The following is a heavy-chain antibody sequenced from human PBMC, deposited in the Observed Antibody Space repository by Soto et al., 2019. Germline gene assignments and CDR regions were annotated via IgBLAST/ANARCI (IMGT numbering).Heavy chain of an antibody. CDR1: GYTFTNFG. CDR3: ASGGTPIDC. V-gene: IGHV1-18*01. D-gene: IGHD3-16*01. J-gene: IGHJ4*02. Sequence: QVQLVQSGAEVKKPGASVKVSCKASGYTFTNFGISWVRQAPGQGLEWMGWISAYNGNTNYAQNFQGRVSMTTHTTTSTAYTELTRLRYVDTAVYYYASGGTPIDCWCQGTLGTVSS. CDR2: ISAYNGNT.